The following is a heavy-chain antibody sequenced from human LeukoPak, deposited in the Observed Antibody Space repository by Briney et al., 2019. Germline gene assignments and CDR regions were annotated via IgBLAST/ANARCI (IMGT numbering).Heavy chain of an antibody. J-gene: IGHJ4*02. CDR1: GGSISSYY. V-gene: IGHV4-59*01. CDR3: ARFGEVRQWLYPFDY. D-gene: IGHD6-19*01. Sequence: SETLSLTCTVSGGSISSYYWSWIRHPPGQGLEWIGYIYYSGSTNYNPDLKTRVTIPVDTSKNQFSLKLTSVTAADTAVYYGARFGEVRQWLYPFDYWGQGTLVTVSS. CDR2: IYYSGST.